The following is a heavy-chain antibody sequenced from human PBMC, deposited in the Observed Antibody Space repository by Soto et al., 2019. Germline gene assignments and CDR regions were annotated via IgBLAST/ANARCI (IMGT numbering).Heavy chain of an antibody. CDR2: IWYDGSNK. V-gene: IGHV3-33*01. CDR3: ARSGDYSSYYWYYGMDV. CDR1: GFTFSSYG. D-gene: IGHD4-4*01. J-gene: IGHJ6*02. Sequence: GESLRLSCAASGFTFSSYGMHWVRQAPGKGLEWVAVIWYDGSNKYYADSVKGRFTISRDNSKNTLYLQMNSLRAEDTAVYYCARSGDYSSYYWYYGMDVWGQGTTVTVSS.